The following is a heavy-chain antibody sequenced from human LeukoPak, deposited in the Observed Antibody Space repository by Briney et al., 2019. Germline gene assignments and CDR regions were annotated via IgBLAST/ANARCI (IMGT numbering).Heavy chain of an antibody. CDR1: GFIFSSYA. CDR3: AKNYSDSSGYYNWFDS. CDR2: SSGSGSST. V-gene: IGHV3-23*01. D-gene: IGHD3-22*01. Sequence: PGGSLRLSCAASGFIFSSYAMNWVRQAPGKGLEWVSGSSGSGSSTYYLDSVKGRFTISRDNSKNTLYLQMNSLRAEDTAVYYCAKNYSDSSGYYNWFDSWGQGTLVTVSS. J-gene: IGHJ5*01.